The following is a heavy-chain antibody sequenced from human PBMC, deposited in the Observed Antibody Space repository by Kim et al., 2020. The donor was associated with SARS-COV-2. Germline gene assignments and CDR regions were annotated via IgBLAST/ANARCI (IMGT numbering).Heavy chain of an antibody. CDR2: IKHDGSEK. Sequence: GGSLRLSCAASGFTFSNYWMSWVRQAPGKGLEWVANIKHDGSEKKYVDSVKGRFTISRDNAENSLYLQMISLRAEDTAIYYCAGGGRYPWLWGQGTLVTGSS. CDR1: GFTFSNYW. J-gene: IGHJ4*02. D-gene: IGHD3-16*01. CDR3: AGGGRYPWL. V-gene: IGHV3-7*03.